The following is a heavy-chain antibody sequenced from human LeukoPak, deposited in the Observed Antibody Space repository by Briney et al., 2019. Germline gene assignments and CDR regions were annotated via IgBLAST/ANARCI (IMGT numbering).Heavy chain of an antibody. CDR2: IKSKTDGGTT. CDR3: TTEAGSSRWYSSRFDY. Sequence: KPGGSLILSCAASGFTFSNAWMSWVRQAPGKGLEWVGRIKSKTDGGTTDYAAPVKGRFTISRDDSKNTLYLQMNSLKIEDTAVYYCTTEAGSSRWYSSRFDYWGQGTLVTVSS. J-gene: IGHJ4*02. D-gene: IGHD3-10*01. V-gene: IGHV3-15*01. CDR1: GFTFSNAW.